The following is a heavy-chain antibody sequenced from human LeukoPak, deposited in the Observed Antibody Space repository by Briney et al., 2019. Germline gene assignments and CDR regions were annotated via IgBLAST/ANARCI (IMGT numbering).Heavy chain of an antibody. CDR1: GFTFSSYS. Sequence: GGSLRLSCAASGFTFSSYSMNWVRQAPGKGLEWVSYISSSSSTIYYADSVKGRFAISRDNAKNSLYLQMNSLRAEDTAVYYCARAIRIAAAGDFDYWGQGTLVTVSS. D-gene: IGHD6-13*01. V-gene: IGHV3-48*01. J-gene: IGHJ4*02. CDR3: ARAIRIAAAGDFDY. CDR2: ISSSSSTI.